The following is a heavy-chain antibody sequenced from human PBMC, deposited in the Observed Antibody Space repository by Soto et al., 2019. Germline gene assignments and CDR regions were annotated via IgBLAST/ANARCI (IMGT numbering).Heavy chain of an antibody. CDR1: GFTFSSYD. V-gene: IGHV3-23*01. Sequence: EVLLLESGGGLVQPGGSLRLSCVGFGFTFSSYDMTWVRQAPGKGLEWVSSFSFYGRRDNTSYADSVEGRFTISRVNSRNTVYLQMDNRRVEDTAFYYCAKFLYNDNGGPNDHWAQGNLVTVSS. J-gene: IGHJ4*02. CDR2: FSFYGRRDNT. D-gene: IGHD1-1*01. CDR3: AKFLYNDNGGPNDH.